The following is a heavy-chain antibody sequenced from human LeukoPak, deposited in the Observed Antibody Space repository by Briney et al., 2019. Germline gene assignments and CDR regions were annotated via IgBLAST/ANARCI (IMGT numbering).Heavy chain of an antibody. Sequence: ASVKVSCKASGYTFIGYYIHWVRQAPGQGLEWMGCINPNSGGTNFAQKFQGRVTMTRNTSISTAYMELSSLRSEDTAVYYCARGIYGSGSSGGFDPWGQGTLVTVSS. CDR1: GYTFIGYY. CDR3: ARGIYGSGSSGGFDP. CDR2: INPNSGGT. J-gene: IGHJ5*02. D-gene: IGHD3-10*01. V-gene: IGHV1-2*02.